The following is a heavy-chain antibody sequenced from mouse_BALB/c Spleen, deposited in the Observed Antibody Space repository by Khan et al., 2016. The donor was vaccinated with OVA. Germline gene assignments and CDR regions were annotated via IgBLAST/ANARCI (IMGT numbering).Heavy chain of an antibody. Sequence: QIQLVQSGPELKKPGEPVKISCKASGYTFTKNGMNWAKQAPGKGLKWMGWINTYTGEPTYADDFKGRFAFSLETSAGTAYLQINNLKNEDTATYFCARVGYSGTMDYWGQGTSVTVSS. J-gene: IGHJ4*01. D-gene: IGHD2-14*01. CDR1: GYTFTKNG. CDR2: INTYTGEP. CDR3: ARVGYSGTMDY. V-gene: IGHV9-3-1*01.